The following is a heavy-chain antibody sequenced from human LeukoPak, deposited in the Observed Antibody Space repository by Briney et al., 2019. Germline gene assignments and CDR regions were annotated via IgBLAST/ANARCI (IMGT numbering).Heavy chain of an antibody. CDR1: GFTFSNYE. V-gene: IGHV3-48*03. CDR2: ISNIGDII. Sequence: GGSLRLSCAASGFTFSNYEMNWVRQAPGKGLEWISHISNIGDIIHYADSVEGRLTISRDNAKNSLYLQMNSLTAEDTAVYYCAKDATAVVGTVYMDVWGKGTTVTISS. J-gene: IGHJ6*03. CDR3: AKDATAVVGTVYMDV. D-gene: IGHD6-13*01.